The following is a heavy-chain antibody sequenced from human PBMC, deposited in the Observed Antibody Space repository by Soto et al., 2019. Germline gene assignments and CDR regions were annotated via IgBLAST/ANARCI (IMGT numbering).Heavy chain of an antibody. V-gene: IGHV4-59*11. J-gene: IGHJ4*02. D-gene: IGHD7-27*01. CDR3: ARANWYSEY. CDR1: GRPHKTHY. Sequence: QVQLQESGPGLVDLSETLSLPCTVSGRPHKTHYWLWLRQPPGKGLEWLGYVYYNGITNYNPSLKSRVTMSVDTSKNQVSLNLTSLTAADTATYYCARANWYSEYWGQGIPVTVSS. CDR2: VYYNGIT.